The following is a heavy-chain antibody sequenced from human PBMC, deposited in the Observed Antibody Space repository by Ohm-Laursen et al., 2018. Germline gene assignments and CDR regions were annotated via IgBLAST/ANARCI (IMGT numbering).Heavy chain of an antibody. CDR2: VNPNSHNT. D-gene: IGHD4-23*01. J-gene: IGHJ5*02. CDR1: GYTFSSYD. Sequence: GASVKVSCKASGYTFSSYDIIWVRQASGQGPEWMGWVNPNSHNTGYARKFRGGVSMTSDSSISTAYMELYSLTSEDTATYYCARAVRYQLLSDPWGQGTLVTVSS. V-gene: IGHV1-8*01. CDR3: ARAVRYQLLSDP.